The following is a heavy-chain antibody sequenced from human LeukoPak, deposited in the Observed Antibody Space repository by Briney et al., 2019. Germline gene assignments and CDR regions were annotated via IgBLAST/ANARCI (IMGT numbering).Heavy chain of an antibody. V-gene: IGHV3-30*02. D-gene: IGHD6-13*01. CDR3: AKGALAAPLIHAEYFQH. Sequence: GRSLRLSCAASGFTFSSYGIHWVRQAPGKGLEWVAFIRYDGSNKYYADSVKGRFTISRDNSKNTLYLQMNSLRAEDTAVYYCAKGALAAPLIHAEYFQHWGQGTLVTVSS. CDR1: GFTFSSYG. J-gene: IGHJ1*01. CDR2: IRYDGSNK.